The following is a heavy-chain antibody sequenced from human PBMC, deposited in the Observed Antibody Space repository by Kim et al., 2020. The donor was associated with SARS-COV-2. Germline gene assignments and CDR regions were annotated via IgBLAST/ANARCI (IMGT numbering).Heavy chain of an antibody. Sequence: GGSLRLSCAASGFTFSSYAMHWVRQAPGKGLEWVAVISYDGSNKYYADSVKGRFTISRDNSKNTLYLQMNSLRAEDTAVYYCARLVAGYFDYWGQGTLVTVSS. J-gene: IGHJ4*02. CDR2: ISYDGSNK. D-gene: IGHD6-19*01. CDR3: ARLVAGYFDY. CDR1: GFTFSSYA. V-gene: IGHV3-30-3*01.